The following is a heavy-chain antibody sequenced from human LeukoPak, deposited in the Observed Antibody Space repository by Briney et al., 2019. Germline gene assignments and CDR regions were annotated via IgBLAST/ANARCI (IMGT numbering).Heavy chain of an antibody. J-gene: IGHJ4*02. D-gene: IGHD2-2*01. Sequence: PGGSLRLTCVASGFTFSSYEMNWVRQAPGKGLEWISFSSIGGTTIYYADSVRGRFTISRDNAKNSLYLQMNSLRAEDTALYYRATLKPAADFDYWGQGTLVTVSS. CDR2: SSIGGTTI. CDR1: GFTFSSYE. V-gene: IGHV3-48*03. CDR3: ATLKPAADFDY.